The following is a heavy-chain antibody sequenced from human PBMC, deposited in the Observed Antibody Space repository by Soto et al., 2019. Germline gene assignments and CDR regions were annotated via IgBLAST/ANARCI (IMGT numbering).Heavy chain of an antibody. CDR3: VRGYSSSFDY. CDR2: TYYRSKWTN. V-gene: IGHV6-1*01. CDR1: GDSVSSTSAS. D-gene: IGHD6-6*01. Sequence: SQTLSLTWAISGDSVSSTSASWNRIRQSPSRGLEWLGRTYYRSKWTNDYAVSVKSRITINPDTSKNQFSLQLSSVTPEDTAMYYCVRGYSSSFDYWGQGTLVTVSS. J-gene: IGHJ4*02.